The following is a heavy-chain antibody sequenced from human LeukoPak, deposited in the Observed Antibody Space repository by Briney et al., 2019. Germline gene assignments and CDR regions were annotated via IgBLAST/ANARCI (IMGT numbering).Heavy chain of an antibody. D-gene: IGHD2-15*01. CDR2: INHSGST. CDR3: ARGRGYCSGGSCYSFRRHYYYYYMDV. V-gene: IGHV4-34*01. Sequence: PSETLSLTCAVYGGSFSGYYWSWIRQPPGKGLEWIGEINHSGSTNYNPSLKSRVTISVDTSKNQFSLKLSSVTAADTAVYYCARGRGYCSGGSCYSFRRHYYYYYMDVWGKGTTVTVSS. J-gene: IGHJ6*03. CDR1: GGSFSGYY.